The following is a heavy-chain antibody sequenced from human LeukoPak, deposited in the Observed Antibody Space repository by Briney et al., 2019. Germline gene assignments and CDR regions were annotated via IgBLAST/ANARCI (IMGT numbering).Heavy chain of an antibody. CDR3: ARESLGYCTSTSCYED. CDR2: IYYSGNT. J-gene: IGHJ4*02. D-gene: IGHD2-2*01. Sequence: TLSLTCTVSGGSISSGGYYWSWIRQHPGKGLEWIGYIYYSGNTYYNPSLKSRVTISVDTSKNQFSLKLSSVTAADTAVYYCARESLGYCTSTSCYEDWGQGTLVTVSS. V-gene: IGHV4-31*03. CDR1: GGSISSGGYY.